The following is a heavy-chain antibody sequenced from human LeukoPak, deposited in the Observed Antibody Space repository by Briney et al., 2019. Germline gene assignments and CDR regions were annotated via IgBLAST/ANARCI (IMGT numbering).Heavy chain of an antibody. CDR2: ISGSGGST. CDR1: EFTFSSYA. CDR3: AKLVVITWFGYFDY. V-gene: IGHV3-23*01. J-gene: IGHJ4*02. D-gene: IGHD3-22*01. Sequence: GGSLRLSCAASEFTFSSYAMSWVRQAPGKGLEWVSAISGSGGSTYYADSVKGRFTISRDNSKNTLYLQMNSLRAEDTAVYYCAKLVVITWFGYFDYWGQGTLVTVSS.